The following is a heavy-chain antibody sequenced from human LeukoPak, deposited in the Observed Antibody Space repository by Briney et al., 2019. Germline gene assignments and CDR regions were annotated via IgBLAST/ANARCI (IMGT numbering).Heavy chain of an antibody. Sequence: ASQTLSLTCTVSGGSISSGDYYWSWLRQPPGKGLEWIGYIYYSGSTYYNPSLKSRVIISRDTSKNQFSLKLNSVTAADTAVYYCARDHGGNDDYYFDYWGQGTLVTVSS. D-gene: IGHD4-23*01. J-gene: IGHJ4*02. CDR2: IYYSGST. CDR1: GGSISSGDYY. V-gene: IGHV4-30-4*01. CDR3: ARDHGGNDDYYFDY.